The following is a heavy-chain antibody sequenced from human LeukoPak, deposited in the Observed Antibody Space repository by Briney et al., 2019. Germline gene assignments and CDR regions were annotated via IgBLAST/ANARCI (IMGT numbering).Heavy chain of an antibody. J-gene: IGHJ4*02. Sequence: GDSLKISCKGSGYTFSSYWIGWVRQMPGKSLEWMGIIYPGDSERKYNPSLQGQVTISADKSISTAYLQWNSLKASDTAIYYCARIEGSTFDYWGQGTLVTVSS. V-gene: IGHV5-51*01. CDR3: ARIEGSTFDY. CDR2: IYPGDSER. CDR1: GYTFSSYW.